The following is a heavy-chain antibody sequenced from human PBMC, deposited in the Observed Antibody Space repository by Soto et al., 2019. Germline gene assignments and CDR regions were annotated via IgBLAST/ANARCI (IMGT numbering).Heavy chain of an antibody. CDR2: ISAYNGNT. CDR3: ARAPRYYGSGSYYSLDD. D-gene: IGHD3-10*01. V-gene: IGHV1-18*01. J-gene: IGHJ4*02. CDR1: GYTFTSYG. Sequence: GASVKVSGKAAGYTFTSYGISWVRQAPGQGLEWMGWISAYNGNTNYAQKLQGRVTMTTDTSTSTAYMELRSLRSDDTAVYYRARAPRYYGSGSYYSLDDWGQGTLVTVSS.